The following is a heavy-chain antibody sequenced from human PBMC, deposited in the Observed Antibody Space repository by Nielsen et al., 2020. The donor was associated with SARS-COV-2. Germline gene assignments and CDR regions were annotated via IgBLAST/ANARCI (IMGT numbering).Heavy chain of an antibody. D-gene: IGHD5-18*01. J-gene: IGHJ4*02. Sequence: GESLKISCAASGFTFSSYAMSWVRQAPGKGLEWVSAISGSGGSTYYADSVKGRFTISRDNSKNTLYLQMNSLRAEDTAVYYCAKGEIHGYSYGWFDYWGQGTLVTVSS. CDR2: ISGSGGST. CDR1: GFTFSSYA. V-gene: IGHV3-23*01. CDR3: AKGEIHGYSYGWFDY.